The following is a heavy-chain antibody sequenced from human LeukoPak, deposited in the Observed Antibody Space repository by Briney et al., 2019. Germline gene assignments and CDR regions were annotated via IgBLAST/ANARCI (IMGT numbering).Heavy chain of an antibody. D-gene: IGHD1-26*01. Sequence: GGSLRLSCAASGFTFSSYAMSWVRQAPGKGLEWVSAISGSGGSTYYADSVKGRFTISRDNSKNTLYLQMNSLRAEDTAVYYCARDGPPGWELGYFDYWGQGTLVTVSS. CDR1: GFTFSSYA. J-gene: IGHJ4*02. CDR3: ARDGPPGWELGYFDY. V-gene: IGHV3-23*01. CDR2: ISGSGGST.